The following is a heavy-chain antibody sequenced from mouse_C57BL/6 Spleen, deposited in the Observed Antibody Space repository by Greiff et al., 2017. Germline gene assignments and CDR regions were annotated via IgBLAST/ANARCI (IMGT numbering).Heavy chain of an antibody. CDR3: ASQGSYGNYFDY. Sequence: EVQLQQSGPELVKPGASVKMSCKASGYTFTDYNMHWVKQSHGKSLEWIGYINPNNGGTSYNQKFKGKATLTVNKSSSTAYMELRSLTTEESAVYDCASQGSYGNYFDYWGQGTTLTVSS. D-gene: IGHD2-1*01. V-gene: IGHV1-22*01. CDR1: GYTFTDYN. CDR2: INPNNGGT. J-gene: IGHJ2*01.